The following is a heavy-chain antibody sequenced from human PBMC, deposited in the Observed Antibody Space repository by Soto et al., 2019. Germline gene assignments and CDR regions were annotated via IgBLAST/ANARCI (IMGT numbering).Heavy chain of an antibody. Sequence: QVQLVESGGGVVQPGRSLRLSCAASGFTFSSYGMHWVRQAPGKGLEWVAFISYDGSNKYYADSVKGRFTISRDNSKNTLYLQMNSLRAEDTAVYYCATDPDSGYDAYYYGMDVWGQGTTVTVSS. CDR2: ISYDGSNK. CDR1: GFTFSSYG. J-gene: IGHJ6*02. CDR3: ATDPDSGYDAYYYGMDV. D-gene: IGHD5-12*01. V-gene: IGHV3-30*03.